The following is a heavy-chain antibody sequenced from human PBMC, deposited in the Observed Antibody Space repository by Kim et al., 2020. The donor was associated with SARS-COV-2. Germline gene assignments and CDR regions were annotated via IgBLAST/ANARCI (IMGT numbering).Heavy chain of an antibody. CDR2: ISSSGSTI. V-gene: IGHV3-11*01. CDR3: AREEYYYDSSGYYYVGAFDI. CDR1: GFTFSDYY. J-gene: IGHJ3*02. D-gene: IGHD3-22*01. Sequence: GGSLRLSCAASGFTFSDYYMSWIRQAPGKGLEWVSYISSSGSTIYYADSVKGRFTISRDNAKNSLYLQMNSLRAEDTAVYYCAREEYYYDSSGYYYVGAFDIWGQGTMVTVSS.